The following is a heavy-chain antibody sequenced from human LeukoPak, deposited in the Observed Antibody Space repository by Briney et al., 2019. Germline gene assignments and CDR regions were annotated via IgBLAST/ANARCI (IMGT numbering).Heavy chain of an antibody. V-gene: IGHV4-34*01. D-gene: IGHD3-3*01. CDR1: GGSFSGYY. J-gene: IGHJ4*02. Sequence: PSETLSLTCAVYGGSFSGYYWSWIRQPPGKGLEWIGEIHHSGSTNYNPSLKSRVTISVDTSKNQFSLKLSSVTAADTAVYYCARVSGVGEPKGKVFFVYWGQGAFVSVSS. CDR3: ARVSGVGEPKGKVFFVY. CDR2: IHHSGST.